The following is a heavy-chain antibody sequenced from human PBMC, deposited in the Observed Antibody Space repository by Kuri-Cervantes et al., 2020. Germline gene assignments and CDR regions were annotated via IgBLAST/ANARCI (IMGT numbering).Heavy chain of an antibody. CDR2: ISWNSGSI. CDR3: AKEGSRDGYKYWYFDL. CDR1: GFTFSSYS. Sequence: SLKISCAASGFTFSSYSMNWVRQAPGKGLEWVSGISWNSGSIGYADSVKGRFTISRDNAKNSLYLQMNSLRAEDTALYYCAKEGSRDGYKYWYFDLWGRGTLVTVSS. J-gene: IGHJ2*01. V-gene: IGHV3-9*01. D-gene: IGHD5-24*01.